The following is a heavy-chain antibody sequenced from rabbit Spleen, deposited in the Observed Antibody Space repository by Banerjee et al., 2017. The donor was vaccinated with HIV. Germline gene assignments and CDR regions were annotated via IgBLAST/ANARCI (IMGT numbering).Heavy chain of an antibody. J-gene: IGHJ4*01. D-gene: IGHD1-1*01. CDR3: ARDNTYSAYNLGL. CDR2: IWAGSGNP. Sequence: QEQLKESGGGLVQTGGSLKLSCKASGFDLSSSYSICWVRQAPGKGLEWIACIWAGSGNPYYASWAKGRFTISKTTSTTMTLQMTSLTGADTATYFCARDNTYSAYNLGLWGPGTLVTVS. CDR1: GFDLSSSYS. V-gene: IGHV1S45*01.